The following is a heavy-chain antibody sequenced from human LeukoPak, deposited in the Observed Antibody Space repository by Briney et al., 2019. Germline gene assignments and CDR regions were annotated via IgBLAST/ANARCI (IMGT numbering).Heavy chain of an antibody. CDR3: ARYRAHYYGSGSSAFDI. CDR2: IYPGGGST. CDR1: GYTFTSYY. J-gene: IGHJ3*02. Sequence: ASVKVSCKASGYTFTSYYIHWVRQAPGQGLEWMGIIYPGGGSTSYAQKFQGRVTMTRDMSTSTVYMELSSLRSEDTAVYYCARYRAHYYGSGSSAFDIWGQGTMVTVSS. V-gene: IGHV1-46*01. D-gene: IGHD3-10*01.